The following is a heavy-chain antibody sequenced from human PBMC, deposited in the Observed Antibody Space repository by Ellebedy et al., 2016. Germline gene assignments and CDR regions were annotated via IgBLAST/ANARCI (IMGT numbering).Heavy chain of an antibody. V-gene: IGHV3-7*01. D-gene: IGHD3-22*01. CDR1: GFTFSDYY. CDR2: IKQDGSEK. J-gene: IGHJ6*03. Sequence: GGSLRLXXAASGFTFSDYYMSWIRQAPGKGLEWVANIKQDGSEKYYVDSVKGRFTISRDNAKNSLYLQMNSLRAEDTAVYYCARGISMIVGDYYYYYMDVWGKGTTVTVSS. CDR3: ARGISMIVGDYYYYYMDV.